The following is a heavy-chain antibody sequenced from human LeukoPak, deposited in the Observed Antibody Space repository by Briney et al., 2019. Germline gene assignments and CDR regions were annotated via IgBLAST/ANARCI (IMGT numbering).Heavy chain of an antibody. CDR3: AKGESGYSYDLPDY. CDR2: ISTSSSYI. D-gene: IGHD5-18*01. Sequence: GGSLRLSCAASGFTFSSYIMNWVRQAPGKGLEWVSSISTSSSYIYYADSLKGRFTISRGNAKNSLYLQMNSLRAEDTAVYYCAKGESGYSYDLPDYWGQGTLVTVSS. CDR1: GFTFSSYI. V-gene: IGHV3-21*01. J-gene: IGHJ4*02.